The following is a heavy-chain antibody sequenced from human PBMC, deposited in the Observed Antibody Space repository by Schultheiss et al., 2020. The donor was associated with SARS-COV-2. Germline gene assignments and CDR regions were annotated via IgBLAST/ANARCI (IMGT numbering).Heavy chain of an antibody. Sequence: GSLRLSCAVSGYSISSGYYWGWIRQPPGKGLEWIGSIYHSGSTYYNPSLESRVTISVDTSKSQFSLKLASVTAADTAVYYCASLRGWGKGTTVTVSS. CDR2: IYHSGST. V-gene: IGHV4-38-2*01. J-gene: IGHJ6*04. CDR3: ASLRG. CDR1: GYSISSGYY.